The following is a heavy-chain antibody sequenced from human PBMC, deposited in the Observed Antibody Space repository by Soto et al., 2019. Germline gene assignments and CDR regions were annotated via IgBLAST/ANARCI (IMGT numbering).Heavy chain of an antibody. D-gene: IGHD6-13*01. CDR2: IYPGDSDT. CDR1: GYSFTSYW. J-gene: IGHJ3*02. V-gene: IGHV5-51*01. CDR3: ARQLLVGAAAGTLDAFDI. Sequence: GESLKISCKGSGYSFTSYWIGWVRQMPGKGLEWMGTIYPGDSDTRYSPSFQGQVTTSADKSISTAYLQWSSLKASDTAMYYCARQLLVGAAAGTLDAFDIWGQGTMVTVSS.